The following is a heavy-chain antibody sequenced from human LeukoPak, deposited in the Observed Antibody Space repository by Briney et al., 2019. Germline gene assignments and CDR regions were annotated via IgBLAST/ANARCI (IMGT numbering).Heavy chain of an antibody. CDR2: ICPGDSDT. J-gene: IGHJ3*02. CDR1: GYIFTSYW. V-gene: IGHV5-51*01. CDR3: ARSCTSTICYLTDAFDI. D-gene: IGHD2-2*01. Sequence: GESLKISCKGSGYIFTSYWIGWVRQMPGKGLEWMGIICPGDSDTRYSPSFQGQVTISADKSISTAYLQWSSLKASDTAMYYCARSCTSTICYLTDAFDIWGQGTMVTVSS.